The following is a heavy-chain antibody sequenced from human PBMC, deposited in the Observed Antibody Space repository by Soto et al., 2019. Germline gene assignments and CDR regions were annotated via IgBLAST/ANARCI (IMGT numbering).Heavy chain of an antibody. D-gene: IGHD3-10*01. V-gene: IGHV3-30-3*01. Sequence: QVQLMESRGGVVQPGGSLRLSCAASGFTFRSYAIHWVRQAPGKGLEWVAIISYDGSTKFYTDSVKGRFTISRDNSNNTLYLQMNRLRSEDTAIYYCARDGRTGTTLPHGGLDQWGQGTLVTVSS. CDR2: ISYDGSTK. CDR3: ARDGRTGTTLPHGGLDQ. J-gene: IGHJ4*02. CDR1: GFTFRSYA.